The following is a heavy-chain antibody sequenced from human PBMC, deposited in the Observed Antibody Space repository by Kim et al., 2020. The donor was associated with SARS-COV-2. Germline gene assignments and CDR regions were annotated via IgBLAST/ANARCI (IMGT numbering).Heavy chain of an antibody. D-gene: IGHD1-20*01. V-gene: IGHV4-31*02. Sequence: NPSLRSRVAMSGDTSENRFSLKLDSVTAADTAVYYCARDADNWRKQGGMDVWGQGTTVTVSS. J-gene: IGHJ6*02. CDR3: ARDADNWRKQGGMDV.